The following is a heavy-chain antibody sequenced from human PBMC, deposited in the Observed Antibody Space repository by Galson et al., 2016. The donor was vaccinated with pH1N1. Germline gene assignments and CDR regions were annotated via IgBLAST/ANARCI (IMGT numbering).Heavy chain of an antibody. V-gene: IGHV3-30*02. D-gene: IGHD4-23*01. J-gene: IGHJ4*02. CDR3: VKDSDFGGQLR. CDR2: IRFDGSKK. Sequence: SLRLSCAASGFTFNSNAMHWVRQAPGKGLEWVAFIRFDGSKKYYADSVKGRFTISRDNSRATLFLQMNSLRPDDTAVYYCVKDSDFGGQLRWGQGTLVTVSS. CDR1: GFTFNSNA.